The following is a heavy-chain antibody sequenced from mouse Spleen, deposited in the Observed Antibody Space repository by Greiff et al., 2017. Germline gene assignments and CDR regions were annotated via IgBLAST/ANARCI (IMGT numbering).Heavy chain of an antibody. CDR3: ARSDGNYLAWFAY. Sequence: VQLQQSGAELARPGASVKMSCKASGYTFTSYTMHWVKQRPGQGLEWIGYINPSSGYTKYNQKFKDKATLTADKSFSTAYMQLSSLTSEDSAVYYCARSDGNYLAWFAYWGQGTLVTVSA. CDR2: INPSSGYT. J-gene: IGHJ3*01. CDR1: GYTFTSYT. V-gene: IGHV1-4*01. D-gene: IGHD2-1*01.